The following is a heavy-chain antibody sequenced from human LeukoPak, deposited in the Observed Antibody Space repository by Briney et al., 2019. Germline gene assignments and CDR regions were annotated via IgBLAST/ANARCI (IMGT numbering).Heavy chain of an antibody. V-gene: IGHV3-7*03. CDR3: AKDLALVTISADP. Sequence: GGSLRLSCAASGFTFSDYWMTWVRQAPGKGLEWVANIKQDGSEGYYVDAVKGRFTVSRDNAKSSLYLQLNSLRAEDTAVYYCAKDLALVTISADPWGQGTLVTVSS. CDR2: IKQDGSEG. J-gene: IGHJ5*02. CDR1: GFTFSDYW. D-gene: IGHD3-9*01.